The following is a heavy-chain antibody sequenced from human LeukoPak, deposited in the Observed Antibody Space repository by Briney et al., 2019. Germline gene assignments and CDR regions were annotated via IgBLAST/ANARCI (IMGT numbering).Heavy chain of an antibody. J-gene: IGHJ4*02. Sequence: GGSLRLSCAASGFTFSSYSMNWVRQAPGKGLEWLSYITSSSSTIFYADSVKGRFTISRDNAKNSLYLQMNSLRAEDTAIYYCARSDGDYFDYWGQGALVTVSS. V-gene: IGHV3-48*04. D-gene: IGHD5-24*01. CDR1: GFTFSSYS. CDR3: ARSDGDYFDY. CDR2: ITSSSSTI.